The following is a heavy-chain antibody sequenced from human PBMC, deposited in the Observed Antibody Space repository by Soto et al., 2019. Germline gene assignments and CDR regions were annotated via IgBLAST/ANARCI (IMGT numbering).Heavy chain of an antibody. D-gene: IGHD3-16*02. CDR3: ARDLPYDYVWGSYRYGPIDY. V-gene: IGHV6-1*01. CDR2: TYYRSKWYN. CDR1: GDSVSSNSAA. J-gene: IGHJ4*02. Sequence: SQTLSLTCAISGDSVSSNSAAWNWIRQSPSRGLEWLGRTYYRSKWYNDYAVSVKSRITINPDTSKNQFSLQLNSVTPEDTAVYYCARDLPYDYVWGSYRYGPIDYWGQGTLVTVSS.